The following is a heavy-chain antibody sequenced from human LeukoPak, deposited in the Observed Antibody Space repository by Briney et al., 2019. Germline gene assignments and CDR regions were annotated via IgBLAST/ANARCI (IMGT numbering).Heavy chain of an antibody. V-gene: IGHV3-21*01. D-gene: IGHD3-10*01. CDR1: GFTFRSYG. CDR3: ARDGDSYGSGSPPFDY. J-gene: IGHJ4*02. Sequence: GGSLRLSCAASGFTFRSYGLNWVRQAPGKGLEWVSSISSSGAYIYYADSVRGRFTISRDNAKNSLYLQMNSLRAEDTAMYYCARDGDSYGSGSPPFDYWGQGTLVTVSS. CDR2: ISSSGAYI.